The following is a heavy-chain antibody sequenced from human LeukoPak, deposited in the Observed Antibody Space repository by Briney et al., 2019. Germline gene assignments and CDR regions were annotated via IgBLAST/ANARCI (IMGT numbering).Heavy chain of an antibody. CDR2: IYHGGRT. V-gene: IGHV4-38-2*02. D-gene: IGHD1-1*01. CDR3: AREPRRSGTEIGAFDI. Sequence: SETLSLTCTVSGYSISSGYYWGWIRQTPGKGLEWIGYIYHGGRTYYNPSLKSRVTISVDMSKNQFSLMLSSVTAADTAVYYCAREPRRSGTEIGAFDIWGRGTMVTVSA. J-gene: IGHJ3*02. CDR1: GYSISSGYY.